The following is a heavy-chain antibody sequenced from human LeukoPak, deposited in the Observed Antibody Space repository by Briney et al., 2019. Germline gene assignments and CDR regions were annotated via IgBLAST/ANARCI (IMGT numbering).Heavy chain of an antibody. CDR3: ARHGFDFWSGYYTWWFDP. V-gene: IGHV4-39*01. CDR1: DGSISGSDSY. J-gene: IGHJ5*02. D-gene: IGHD3-3*01. CDR2: ILHSGNT. Sequence: PSETLSLTCTVSDGSISGSDSYRGWIRQPPGKGLEWIGSILHSGNTYYNPSLRGRVTISIDTSTNQFSLNLGSVTAADTAVYYCARHGFDFWSGYYTWWFDPWGQRTLVTVSS.